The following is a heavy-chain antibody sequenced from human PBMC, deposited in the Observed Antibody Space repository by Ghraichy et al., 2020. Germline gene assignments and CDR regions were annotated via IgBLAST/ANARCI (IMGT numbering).Heavy chain of an antibody. J-gene: IGHJ4*02. CDR2: IYTSGST. V-gene: IGHV4-4*07. CDR3: VRDQIGIAVSDYFDY. CDR1: GGSISNYY. Sequence: GSLRLSCTVSGGSISNYYWSWIRQPAGKGLEWIGRIYTSGSTNYNPSLNSRVTMSVDTSKNQFSLHLSSVTAADTAVYYCVRDQIGIAVSDYFDYWGQGTLVTVSS. D-gene: IGHD6-19*01.